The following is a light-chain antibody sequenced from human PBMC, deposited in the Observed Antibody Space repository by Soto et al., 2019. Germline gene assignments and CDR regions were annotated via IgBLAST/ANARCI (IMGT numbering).Light chain of an antibody. J-gene: IGKJ1*01. CDR2: GAS. Sequence: EKVLKQSPGAVSLTKGERATLYCRASQSVSNNYLAWYQQKPGQAPRLLIYGASNRATGIPDRFSGSGSGTDFTLTISRLEPEDFAVYYCHQYSSSPWTFGQGTKVDI. V-gene: IGKV3-20*01. CDR3: HQYSSSPWT. CDR1: QSVSNNY.